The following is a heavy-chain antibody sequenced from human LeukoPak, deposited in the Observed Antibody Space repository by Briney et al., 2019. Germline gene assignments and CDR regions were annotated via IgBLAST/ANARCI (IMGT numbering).Heavy chain of an antibody. J-gene: IGHJ4*02. CDR3: AKDRRPSLLRNVYYFDY. CDR2: ISYDGTNK. V-gene: IGHV3-30*18. Sequence: GTSLRLSCAASGFTFSTYGMHWVRQAPGKGLEWVAVISYDGTNKYYADSVKGRFTISRDNSKNTLYLQMNSLRTDDTAMYFCAKDRRPSLLRNVYYFDYWGQGTLVTVSS. CDR1: GFTFSTYG. D-gene: IGHD2-15*01.